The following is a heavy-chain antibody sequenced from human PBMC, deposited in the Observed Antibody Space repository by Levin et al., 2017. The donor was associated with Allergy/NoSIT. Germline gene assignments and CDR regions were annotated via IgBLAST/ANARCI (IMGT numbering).Heavy chain of an antibody. J-gene: IGHJ3*02. CDR2: IYYSGST. CDR1: GGSISSYY. V-gene: IGHV4-59*01. Sequence: SETLSLTCTVSGGSISSYYWSWIRQPPGKGLEWIGYIYYSGSTNYNPSLKSRVTISVDTSKNQFSLKLSSVTAADTAVYYCARDRYSGSYYDAFDIWGQGTMVTVSS. D-gene: IGHD1-26*01. CDR3: ARDRYSGSYYDAFDI.